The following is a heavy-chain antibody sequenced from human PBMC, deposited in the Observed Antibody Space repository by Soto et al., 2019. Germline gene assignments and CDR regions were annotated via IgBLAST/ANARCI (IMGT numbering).Heavy chain of an antibody. Sequence: PWWSLRLSCSASVFTFSIYWMHWVRQAPGKGLVWVSRINGDGSSTSYADSVKGRFTISRDNAKNTLYLQMNSLRAEDTGVYYCASIPPSAVGATSEVDYWGPGILVTVSS. CDR1: VFTFSIYW. J-gene: IGHJ4*02. V-gene: IGHV3-74*01. CDR3: ASIPPSAVGATSEVDY. CDR2: INGDGSST. D-gene: IGHD1-26*01.